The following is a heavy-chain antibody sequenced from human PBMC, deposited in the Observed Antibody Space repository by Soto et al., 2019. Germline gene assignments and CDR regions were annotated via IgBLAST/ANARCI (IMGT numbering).Heavy chain of an antibody. CDR2: IFYSGGT. CDR1: GDSISTYY. V-gene: IGHV4-59*01. CDR3: ARLQLVQKVIDY. Sequence: SETLSLTCTVSGDSISTYYWSWIRQPPGKGLQWVGYIFYSGGTAYNPSLKSRVTISLDMSKKQISLKLSSVTTADTATYFCARLQLVQKVIDYWGQGTLVTVSS. D-gene: IGHD1-1*01. J-gene: IGHJ4*02.